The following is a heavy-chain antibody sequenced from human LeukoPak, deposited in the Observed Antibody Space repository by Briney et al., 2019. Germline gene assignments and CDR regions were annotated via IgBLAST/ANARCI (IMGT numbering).Heavy chain of an antibody. CDR2: IKSKTDGGTT. D-gene: IGHD3-10*01. CDR3: TWQLLWGIFDP. V-gene: IGHV3-15*01. CDR1: GFTFNNAW. J-gene: IGHJ5*02. Sequence: GGSLRLSCAASGFTFNNAWMSWARQAPGKGLEWVGHIKSKTDGGTTEYAAPVKGRFTISRDDSRNTLYLQMNSLKTEDTAIYYGTWQLLWGIFDPWGQGTLVTVSS.